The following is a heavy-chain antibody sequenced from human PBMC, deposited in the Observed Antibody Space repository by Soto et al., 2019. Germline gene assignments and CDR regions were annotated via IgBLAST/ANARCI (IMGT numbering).Heavy chain of an antibody. CDR1: GFTFSNYW. Sequence: EVQLVESGGGIVQPGGSLRLSCAPSGFTFSNYWMHWVRQAPGKGLEWVSRINEDGSVISYADSVKGRFTISRDNGKNTLYLQMNSLRVEDTAVYYCVRDLIIVVTPGDDFDYWGQGTLVTVSS. CDR2: INEDGSVI. CDR3: VRDLIIVVTPGDDFDY. J-gene: IGHJ4*02. D-gene: IGHD1-26*01. V-gene: IGHV3-74*01.